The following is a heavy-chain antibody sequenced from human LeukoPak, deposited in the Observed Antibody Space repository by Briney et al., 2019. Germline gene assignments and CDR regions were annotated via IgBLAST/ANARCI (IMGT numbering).Heavy chain of an antibody. CDR1: DGSISGSYY. V-gene: IGHV4-59*08. J-gene: IGHJ4*02. CDR2: IYYSGST. Sequence: SETLSLTCTVSDGSISGSYYWSWIRQPPGKGLEWIGYIYYSGSTNYNPSLESRITISVDTSKNQFSLKLISVTAADTAVYYCARLRYSSSWFRWDYWGQGTLVTVSS. CDR3: ARLRYSSSWFRWDY. D-gene: IGHD6-13*01.